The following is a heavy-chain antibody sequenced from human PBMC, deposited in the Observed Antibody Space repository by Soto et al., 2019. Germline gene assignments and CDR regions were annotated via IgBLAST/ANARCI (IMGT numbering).Heavy chain of an antibody. D-gene: IGHD6-13*01. J-gene: IGHJ6*02. Sequence: GESLKISCKGSGYRFTSYWIGWVRQIPGKGLERMGIIYPGDSDTRYSPSFQGPVTISADKSISTAYLQWSSLKASDTAMYYCARCYSWYRPSYGVHVWGQGTTVTVSS. CDR2: IYPGDSDT. V-gene: IGHV5-51*01. CDR1: GYRFTSYW. CDR3: ARCYSWYRPSYGVHV.